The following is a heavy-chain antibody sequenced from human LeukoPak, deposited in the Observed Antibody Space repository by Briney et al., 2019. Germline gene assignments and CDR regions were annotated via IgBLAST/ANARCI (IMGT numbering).Heavy chain of an antibody. CDR1: GFTFSQYS. CDR2: LRYTGET. J-gene: IGHJ5*02. CDR3: ARDAGNSGYGCDL. Sequence: GGSLRLSCAASGFTFSQYSINWVRQAPGKGLEWLSHLRYTGETFYADSVKGRFTISRDNVRNSLYLQMNSLRAEDTAMYYCARDAGNSGYGCDLWGQGTLVTVSS. V-gene: IGHV3-48*01. D-gene: IGHD5-12*01.